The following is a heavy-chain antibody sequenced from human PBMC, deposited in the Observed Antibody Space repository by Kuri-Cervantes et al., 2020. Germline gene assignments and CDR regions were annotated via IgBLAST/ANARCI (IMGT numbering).Heavy chain of an antibody. CDR3: AKDYYGSGSALDY. J-gene: IGHJ4*02. D-gene: IGHD3-10*01. Sequence: LSLTCAASGFTFDDYAMHWVRQAPGKGLEWVSGISGSGGSTYYADSVKGRFTISRDNSKNTLYLQMNSLRAEDTAVYYYAKDYYGSGSALDYWGQGTLVTVSS. CDR2: ISGSGGST. V-gene: IGHV3-23*01. CDR1: GFTFDDYA.